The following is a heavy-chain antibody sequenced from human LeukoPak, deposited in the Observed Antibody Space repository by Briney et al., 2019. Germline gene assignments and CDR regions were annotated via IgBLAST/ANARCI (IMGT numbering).Heavy chain of an antibody. CDR2: IYSGGST. D-gene: IGHD5-12*01. CDR3: ARVLGLNWFDT. Sequence: GGSLRLSCAASGFTVSSNYMSWVRQAPGKGLEWVSVIYSGGSTSFADSVKGRFTISRDKSKNTLYLQMNSLRAEDTAVYYCARVLGLNWFDTWGQGTLVTVSS. V-gene: IGHV3-66*02. J-gene: IGHJ5*02. CDR1: GFTVSSNY.